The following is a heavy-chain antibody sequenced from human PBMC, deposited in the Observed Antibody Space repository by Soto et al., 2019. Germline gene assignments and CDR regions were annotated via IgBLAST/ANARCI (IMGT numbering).Heavy chain of an antibody. CDR1: GFTFSSYS. CDR2: ISSSSSYI. D-gene: IGHD4-17*01. J-gene: IGHJ6*02. V-gene: IGHV3-21*01. CDR3: ARGPPTVYYFGMDV. Sequence: EVQLVESGGGLVKPGGSLRLSCAASGFTFSSYSMNWVRQAPGKGLEWVSSISSSSSYIYYADSVKGRFTISRDNAKNSLYLQMNSLRAEDTAVYYCARGPPTVYYFGMDVWGQGTTVTVSS.